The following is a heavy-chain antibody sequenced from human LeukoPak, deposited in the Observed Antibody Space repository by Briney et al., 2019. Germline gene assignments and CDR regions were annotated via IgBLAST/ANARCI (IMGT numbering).Heavy chain of an antibody. CDR2: INHSGST. V-gene: IGHV4-34*01. J-gene: IGHJ6*03. D-gene: IGHD3-3*01. Sequence: SETLSLTCAVYGGSFSGYYWSWIRQPPGKGLEWIGEINHSGSTNYNPSLKSRVTISVDTSKNQFSLKLSSVTAADTAVYYCARHGLDSAIFGVVINDYYYMDVWGKGTTVTVSS. CDR3: ARHGLDSAIFGVVINDYYYMDV. CDR1: GGSFSGYY.